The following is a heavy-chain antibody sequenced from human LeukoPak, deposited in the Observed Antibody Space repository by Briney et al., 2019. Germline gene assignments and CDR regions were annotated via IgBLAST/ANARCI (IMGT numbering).Heavy chain of an antibody. CDR1: GGSIRTDY. Sequence: PSETLSLTCTVSGGSIRTDYWSWSRHPPRPGVEWMWYIYNSGTTNYNTSPPRRVTMSVDPSTNQLSPKLSSVTAADTAIYHCASRYCSGGSGFFDYWGQGTLVTVSS. J-gene: IGHJ4*02. CDR2: IYNSGTT. CDR3: ASRYCSGGSGFFDY. V-gene: IGHV4-59*08. D-gene: IGHD2-15*01.